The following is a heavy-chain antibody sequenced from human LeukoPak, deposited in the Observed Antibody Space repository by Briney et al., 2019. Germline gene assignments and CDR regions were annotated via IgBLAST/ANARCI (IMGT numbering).Heavy chain of an antibody. D-gene: IGHD6-13*01. CDR3: AKAASIAAARTSSSYFDY. CDR1: GFTFSSYA. Sequence: GGSLRLSCAASGFTFSSYAMSWVRQAPGKGLEWVSAISGSGGSTYYADSVKGRFTISRDNSKNTLYLQMNSLRAEDTAVYYCAKAASIAAARTSSSYFDYWGQGTLVTVSS. J-gene: IGHJ4*02. CDR2: ISGSGGST. V-gene: IGHV3-23*01.